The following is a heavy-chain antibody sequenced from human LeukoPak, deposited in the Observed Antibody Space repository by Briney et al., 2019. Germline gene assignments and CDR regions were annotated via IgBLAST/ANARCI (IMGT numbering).Heavy chain of an antibody. CDR2: IHYSGST. CDR1: GGSISSSSYH. V-gene: IGHV4-39*01. Sequence: SETLSLTCTVSGGSISSSSYHWGWIRQPPGKGLEWIGSIHYSGSTYYNPSLKSRVTISVDTSKNQFSLKLSSVTAADTAVCYCARRRLKYYDFWSGYLQAYYMDVWGKGTTVTVSS. J-gene: IGHJ6*03. D-gene: IGHD3-3*01. CDR3: ARRRLKYYDFWSGYLQAYYMDV.